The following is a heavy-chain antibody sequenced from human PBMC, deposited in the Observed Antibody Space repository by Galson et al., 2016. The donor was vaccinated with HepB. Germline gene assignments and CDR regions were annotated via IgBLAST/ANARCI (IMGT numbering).Heavy chain of an antibody. J-gene: IGHJ6*02. CDR2: IYSGGSA. Sequence: SLRLSCAASGFTVSTNYMSWVRQAPGKGLEWVSVIYSGGSAFYADSMKGRFTISKDNSKNTVYLQMSRLRADDTAVYYCARGPRGQAPGVSSIYYFGMVVWGRGTTITVSS. V-gene: IGHV3-53*01. D-gene: IGHD6-13*01. CDR1: GFTVSTNY. CDR3: ARGPRGQAPGVSSIYYFGMVV.